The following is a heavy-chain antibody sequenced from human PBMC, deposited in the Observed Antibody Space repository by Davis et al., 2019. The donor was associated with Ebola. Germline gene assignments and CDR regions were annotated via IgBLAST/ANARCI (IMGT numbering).Heavy chain of an antibody. CDR2: ISGSGGST. V-gene: IGHV3-23*01. D-gene: IGHD3-10*01. Sequence: GESLKISCAASGFTFSSYAMGWVRQAPGKGLEWVSGISGSGGSTYYADSVKGRFTISRDNSKNTLYLQMSSLRAEDTAVYYCVKDYGSGTYNYYYYYMDVWGKGTTVTVSS. CDR1: GFTFSSYA. CDR3: VKDYGSGTYNYYYYYMDV. J-gene: IGHJ6*03.